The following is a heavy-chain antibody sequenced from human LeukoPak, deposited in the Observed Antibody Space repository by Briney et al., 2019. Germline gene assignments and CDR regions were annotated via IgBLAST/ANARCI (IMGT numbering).Heavy chain of an antibody. J-gene: IGHJ4*02. CDR1: GYTFTSYD. CDR3: ARGIAAAGFDY. D-gene: IGHD6-13*01. V-gene: IGHV1-8*01. CDR2: MNPNSGNT. Sequence: ASVKVSCKASGYTFTSYDINWVRQATGQGLEWMGWMNPNSGNTGYAQKFQGRVTMTRDTSISTAYMELSRLRSDDTAVYYCARGIAAAGFDYWGQGTLVTVSS.